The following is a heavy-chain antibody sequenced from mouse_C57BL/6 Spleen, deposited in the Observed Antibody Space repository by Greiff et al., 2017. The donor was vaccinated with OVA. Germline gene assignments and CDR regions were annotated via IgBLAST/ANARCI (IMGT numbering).Heavy chain of an antibody. V-gene: IGHV1-39*01. D-gene: IGHD1-1*01. J-gene: IGHJ2*01. Sequence: VQLKQSGPELVKPDASVKISCKASGYSFTDYNMNWVKQSNGKSLEWIGVINPNYGTTSYNQKFKSKATLTVDKSSSTAYMQLSSLTSEDSAVYYCARSDYYGSGYFDYWGQGTTLTVSS. CDR2: INPNYGTT. CDR1: GYSFTDYN. CDR3: ARSDYYGSGYFDY.